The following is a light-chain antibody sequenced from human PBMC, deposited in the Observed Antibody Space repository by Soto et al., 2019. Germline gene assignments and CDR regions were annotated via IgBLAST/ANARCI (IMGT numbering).Light chain of an antibody. V-gene: IGLV2-11*01. CDR2: DVF. J-gene: IGLJ1*01. CDR1: SSDVGGYNY. CDR3: CSYAGRYTPYV. Sequence: QSVLTQPRSVSGSPGQSVTISCSGTSSDVGGYNYVSWYQQHPGKAPKLVIYDVFKRPSGVPDRFSGSKSGNTASLTISGLHAEDEADYYCCSYAGRYTPYVFATGTKLTVL.